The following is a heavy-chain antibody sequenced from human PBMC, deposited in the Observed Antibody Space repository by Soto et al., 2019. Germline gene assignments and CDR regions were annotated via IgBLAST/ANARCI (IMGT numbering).Heavy chain of an antibody. V-gene: IGHV1-46*01. Sequence: ASVKVSCKASGYTFTSYYMHWVRQAPGQGLEWMGIISPSDGSTSYAQKFQGRVTMTRDTSTSTVYMELSSLRSEDTAVYYCARYSSGWYADYWGQGTLVTVSS. CDR1: GYTFTSYY. CDR2: ISPSDGST. J-gene: IGHJ4*02. CDR3: ARYSSGWYADY. D-gene: IGHD6-19*01.